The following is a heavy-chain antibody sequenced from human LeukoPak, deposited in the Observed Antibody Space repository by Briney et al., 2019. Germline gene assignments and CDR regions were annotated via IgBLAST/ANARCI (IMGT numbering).Heavy chain of an antibody. CDR1: GGSINTYY. CDR2: IYSSGST. D-gene: IGHD4-17*01. Sequence: SETLSLTCTVSGGSINTYYWGWIRQPSGKGLEWIGNIYSSGSTNYNPSLKSRVTISVDTSKNQFSLKLTSVTAADTAIYYCARAGGAPHGDYEFDFWGQGILVTVS. CDR3: ARAGGAPHGDYEFDF. J-gene: IGHJ4*02. V-gene: IGHV4-59*08.